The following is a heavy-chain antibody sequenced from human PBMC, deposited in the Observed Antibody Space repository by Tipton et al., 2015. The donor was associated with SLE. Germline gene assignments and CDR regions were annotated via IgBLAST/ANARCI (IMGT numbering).Heavy chain of an antibody. D-gene: IGHD2-2*01. CDR3: ARGGGGIVVVPAALGYMDV. V-gene: IGHV4-34*01. Sequence: LRLSCAVYGGSFSGYYWSWLRQPPGKGLEWIGEINHSGRTNYNPSLKSRVTISVDTSKNQFSRKLSSVTAADTAVYCCARGGGGIVVVPAALGYMDVWGKGTTVTVSS. CDR2: INHSGRT. CDR1: GGSFSGYY. J-gene: IGHJ6*03.